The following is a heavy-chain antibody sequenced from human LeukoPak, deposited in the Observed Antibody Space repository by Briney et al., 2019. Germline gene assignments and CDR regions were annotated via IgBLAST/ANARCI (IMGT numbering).Heavy chain of an antibody. CDR2: ITASGTAM. V-gene: IGHV3-48*02. D-gene: IGHD1-26*01. J-gene: IGHJ4*02. Sequence: GGSLRLSRAASGFTFSSYSMNWVRQAPGKGLEWVSHITASGTAMFYADSVKGRFPISRDNAKNSLYLQMNSLRDEDTAVYYCASSGSYRFDYWGQGTLVTVSS. CDR1: GFTFSSYS. CDR3: ASSGSYRFDY.